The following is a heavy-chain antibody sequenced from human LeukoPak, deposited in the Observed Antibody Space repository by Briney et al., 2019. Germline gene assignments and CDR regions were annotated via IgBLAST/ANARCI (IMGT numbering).Heavy chain of an antibody. J-gene: IGHJ3*02. D-gene: IGHD3-3*01. CDR3: ARGILIKYDFWSGREDAFDI. V-gene: IGHV4-59*12. CDR1: GGSISNFY. CDR2: IYYTGSS. Sequence: PSETLSLTCTVSGGSISNFYWSWIRQPPEKGLEWIGYIYYTGSSNYNPSLRSRSTISMDTSKNQFSLKLTSVTAADTAVYYCARGILIKYDFWSGREDAFDIWGQGTMVTVSS.